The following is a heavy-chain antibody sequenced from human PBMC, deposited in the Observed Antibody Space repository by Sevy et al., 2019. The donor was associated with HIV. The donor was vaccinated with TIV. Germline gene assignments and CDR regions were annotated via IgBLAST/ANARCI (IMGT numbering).Heavy chain of an antibody. J-gene: IGHJ5*02. Sequence: KVSCKASGYTFSSYRITWVRQAPGQGPEWIGWISALNGDTNYAQKLQGRVTMTADTSTSTVYMDLRSLRSDDTAVYYCARRIYYDSSAYYWWFDPWGQGTLVTVSS. CDR2: ISALNGDT. V-gene: IGHV1-18*01. D-gene: IGHD3-22*01. CDR1: GYTFSSYR. CDR3: ARRIYYDSSAYYWWFDP.